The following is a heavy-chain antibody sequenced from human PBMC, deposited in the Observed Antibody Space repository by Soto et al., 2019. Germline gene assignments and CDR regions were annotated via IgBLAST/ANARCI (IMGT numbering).Heavy chain of an antibody. CDR1: GYTFTGYY. J-gene: IGHJ4*02. CDR3: ARINNCGGDCYSSFDY. V-gene: IGHV1-18*04. Sequence: GASVKVSCKASGYTFTGYYMHWVRQAPGQGLEWMGWISAYNGNTNYAQKLQGRVTMTTDTSTSTAYMELRSLRSDDTAVYYCARINNCGGDCYSSFDYWGQGTLVTVSS. D-gene: IGHD2-21*02. CDR2: ISAYNGNT.